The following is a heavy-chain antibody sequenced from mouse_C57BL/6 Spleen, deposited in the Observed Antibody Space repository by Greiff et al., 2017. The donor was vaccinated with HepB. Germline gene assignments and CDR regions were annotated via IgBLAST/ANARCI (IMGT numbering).Heavy chain of an antibody. V-gene: IGHV10-1*01. CDR3: VRYDYRDYAMDY. Sequence: DVQLQESGGGLVQPKGSLKLSCAASGFSFNTYAMNWVRQAPGKGLEWVARIRSKSNNYATYYADSVKDRFTISRDDSESMLYLQMNNLKTEDTAMYYCVRYDYRDYAMDYWGQGTSVTVSS. CDR2: IRSKSNNYAT. J-gene: IGHJ4*01. D-gene: IGHD2-4*01. CDR1: GFSFNTYA.